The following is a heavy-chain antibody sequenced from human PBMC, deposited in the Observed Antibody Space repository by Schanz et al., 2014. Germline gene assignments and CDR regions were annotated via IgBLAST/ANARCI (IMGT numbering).Heavy chain of an antibody. V-gene: IGHV3-11*01. Sequence: PGGSLRLSCAASGFTFSDYYMSWIRQPPGRGLEWVSYIGNGGVTIYYADSVKGRFTISRDNSKNSLYLQMNSLRAEDTAVYDCARIGGSVFDYWGQGAPVTVSS. CDR2: IGNGGVTI. CDR3: ARIGGSVFDY. CDR1: GFTFSDYY. J-gene: IGHJ4*02. D-gene: IGHD3-10*01.